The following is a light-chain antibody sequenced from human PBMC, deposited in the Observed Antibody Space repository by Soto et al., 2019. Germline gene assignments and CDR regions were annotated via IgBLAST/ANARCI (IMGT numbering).Light chain of an antibody. CDR1: SSNIGRNA. CDR3: ATWDDSLNGWV. Sequence: QSVLTQPPSVSEAPRQKVTISCSGSSSNIGRNAVNWYQQFPGKAPRLLVYYDDLLPSGVSDRFSGSRSGTSASLAISGLQSEDEADYYCATWDDSLNGWVFGGGTKLPS. J-gene: IGLJ3*02. CDR2: YDD. V-gene: IGLV1-36*01.